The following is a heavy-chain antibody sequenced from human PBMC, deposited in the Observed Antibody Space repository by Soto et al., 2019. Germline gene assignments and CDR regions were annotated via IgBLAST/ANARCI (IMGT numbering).Heavy chain of an antibody. V-gene: IGHV1-18*01. D-gene: IGHD2-2*01. Sequence: ASVKVSCKASGYTFTSYGISWVRQAPGQGLEWMGWISAYNGNTNYAQKLQGRVTMTTDTSTSTAYMELRSLRSDDTAVYYCARDVEYQRNNYYYYGMDVWGQGTTVTVSS. CDR2: ISAYNGNT. CDR1: GYTFTSYG. CDR3: ARDVEYQRNNYYYYGMDV. J-gene: IGHJ6*02.